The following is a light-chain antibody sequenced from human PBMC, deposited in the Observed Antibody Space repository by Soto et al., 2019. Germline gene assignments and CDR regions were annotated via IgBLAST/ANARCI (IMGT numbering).Light chain of an antibody. CDR1: QSVSSS. Sequence: EIVLTQSPATLSLSPGERATLSCSASQSVSSSLDWYHQKPGQAPRLLMYDASNRATGIPARLSGSGSGTDFTLTISSLEPEDFALYYCQQRSNWPPTFGQGTKVEIK. CDR2: DAS. CDR3: QQRSNWPPT. J-gene: IGKJ1*01. V-gene: IGKV3-11*01.